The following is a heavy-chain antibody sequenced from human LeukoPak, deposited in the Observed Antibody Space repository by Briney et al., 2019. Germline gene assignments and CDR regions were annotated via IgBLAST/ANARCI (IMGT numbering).Heavy chain of an antibody. CDR1: GFTFSSHW. CDR3: AREDYYYDSSGYQVGAFDI. D-gene: IGHD3-22*01. J-gene: IGHJ3*02. Sequence: GGSLRLSCAASGFTFSSHWMSWVRQAPGKGLEWVSVIYSGGSTYYADSVKGRFTISRDNSKNTLYLQMNSLRAEDTAVYYCAREDYYYDSSGYQVGAFDIWGQGTMVTVSS. V-gene: IGHV3-53*01. CDR2: IYSGGST.